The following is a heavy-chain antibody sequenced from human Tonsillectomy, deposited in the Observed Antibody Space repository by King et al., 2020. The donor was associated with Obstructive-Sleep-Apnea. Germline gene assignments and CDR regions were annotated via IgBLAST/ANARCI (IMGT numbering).Heavy chain of an antibody. Sequence: VQLVESGAEVKKPGASVKVSCKASGYMFTSYGISWVRQAPGQGLEWMGWISAYNGNTNYAQKFQGRVTMTTDTSTSTAYMELRSLRSDDTAVYYCARNPYSPGWYSGWIDYWGQGTLVTVSS. D-gene: IGHD6-19*01. V-gene: IGHV1-18*04. J-gene: IGHJ4*02. CDR3: ARNPYSPGWYSGWIDY. CDR2: ISAYNGNT. CDR1: GYMFTSYG.